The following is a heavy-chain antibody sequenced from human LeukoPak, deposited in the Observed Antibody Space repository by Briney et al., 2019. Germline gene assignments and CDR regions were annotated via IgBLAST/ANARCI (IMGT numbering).Heavy chain of an antibody. CDR1: GGSISSTSYY. Sequence: KPSETLSLTCVVSGGSISSTSYYWGWIRQPPGKALEWIGNIFYSGSTNYNPSLKSRVTISVDTSKNQFSLKLSSVTAADTAVYYCARAGEHYYDSSGYYSTKYYYYMDVWGKGTTVTISS. J-gene: IGHJ6*03. D-gene: IGHD3-22*01. V-gene: IGHV4-61*05. CDR3: ARAGEHYYDSSGYYSTKYYYYMDV. CDR2: IFYSGST.